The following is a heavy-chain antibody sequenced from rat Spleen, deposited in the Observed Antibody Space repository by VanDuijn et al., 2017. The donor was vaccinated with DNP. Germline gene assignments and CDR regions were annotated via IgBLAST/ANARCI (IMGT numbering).Heavy chain of an antibody. J-gene: IGHJ3*01. CDR1: GFTLSNYG. Sequence: EVQLVESGGGLVQPGRSLKLSCAASGFTLSNYGMHWIRQAPTKGLEWVASISPSGGITYYRDSVKGRFIVSRDNAKSTLDLQMDSLRSEDTATYYCVRRGGKGLFSKWGQGTLVTVSS. V-gene: IGHV5-19*01. D-gene: IGHD3-1*01. CDR3: VRRGGKGLFSK. CDR2: ISPSGGIT.